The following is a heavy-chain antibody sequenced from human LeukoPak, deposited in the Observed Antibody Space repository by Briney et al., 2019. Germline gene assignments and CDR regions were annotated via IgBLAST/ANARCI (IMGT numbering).Heavy chain of an antibody. V-gene: IGHV4-4*09. Sequence: SETLSLTCTASGGSISSYYWSWIRQPPGKGLEWIGNIYTSGNTNYNPSLKSRVAISVDTSKNQFSLKLNSVTAADTAVYYCARPYSSGWSGAFDIWGQGTMVTVSS. CDR2: IYTSGNT. CDR3: ARPYSSGWSGAFDI. D-gene: IGHD6-19*01. CDR1: GGSISSYY. J-gene: IGHJ3*02.